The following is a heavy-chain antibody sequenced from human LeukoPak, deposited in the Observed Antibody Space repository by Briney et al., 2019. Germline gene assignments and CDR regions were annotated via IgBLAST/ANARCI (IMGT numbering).Heavy chain of an antibody. V-gene: IGHV5-51*01. CDR1: GYSFTNYW. J-gene: IGHJ4*02. CDR2: IYPGESDI. D-gene: IGHD3-22*01. Sequence: GESLKISCKGSGYSFTNYWIGWVRKMPGKGVEWVGLIYPGESDIRYSPSFQGQVTISADKSISTAYLQWSSLKASDTAMHYCARHAFHNDNSDYYFAHWGQGTLVTVSS. CDR3: ARHAFHNDNSDYYFAH.